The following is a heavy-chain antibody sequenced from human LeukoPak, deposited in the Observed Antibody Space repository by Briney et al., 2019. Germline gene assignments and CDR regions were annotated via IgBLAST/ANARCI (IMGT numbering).Heavy chain of an antibody. J-gene: IGHJ4*02. D-gene: IGHD2-15*01. CDR1: GGSISSYY. Sequence: SETLSLTCTVSGGSISSYYWSWIRQPPGKGLEWIGYIYDSGNTNYNPSLKSRVTISVDTSKNQFSLKLSSVTAADTAVYYCATWSTGVAATFDSWGQGALVTVSS. CDR3: ATWSTGVAATFDS. CDR2: IYDSGNT. V-gene: IGHV4-59*01.